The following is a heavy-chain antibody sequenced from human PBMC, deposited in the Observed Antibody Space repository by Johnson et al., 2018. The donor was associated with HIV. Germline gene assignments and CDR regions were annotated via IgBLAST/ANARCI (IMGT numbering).Heavy chain of an antibody. CDR1: GFTFTNFW. Sequence: MLLVESGGALVQPGGSLRLSCAASGFTFTNFWMGWVRQAPGKGLEWVANIKPDGSEKFYVDSVKGRFTISRDNAKNSLFLQMTSLTAEETAVFSCVRGEEGAFDIWGQGTMVTVSS. V-gene: IGHV3-7*05. CDR2: IKPDGSEK. J-gene: IGHJ3*02. CDR3: VRGEEGAFDI.